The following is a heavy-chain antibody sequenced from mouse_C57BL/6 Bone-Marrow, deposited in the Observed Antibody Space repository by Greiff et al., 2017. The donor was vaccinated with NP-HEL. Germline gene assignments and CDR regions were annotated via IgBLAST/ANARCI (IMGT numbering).Heavy chain of an antibody. CDR3: APLYDGYPAWFAY. J-gene: IGHJ3*01. Sequence: QVQLQQPGAELVKPGASVKLSCKASGYTFTSYWMHWVKQRPGRGLEWIGRIDPNSGGTKYNEKFKSKATLTVDKPSSTAYMQLSSLTSEDSAVYYCAPLYDGYPAWFAYWGQGTLVTVSA. CDR1: GYTFTSYW. D-gene: IGHD2-3*01. CDR2: IDPNSGGT. V-gene: IGHV1-72*01.